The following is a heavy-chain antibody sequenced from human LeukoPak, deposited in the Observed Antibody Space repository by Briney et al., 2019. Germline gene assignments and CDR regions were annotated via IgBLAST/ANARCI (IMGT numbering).Heavy chain of an antibody. CDR1: GGSFTAYY. Sequence: SETLSLTCAVYGGSFTAYYWSWIRQSPGKGLQWIAEVNHRGDINYNPSVKGRVTISVDTSKNQFSLKVTSLTAADTAVYYCARGPTISETGYFDYWGQGTLVTVSS. V-gene: IGHV4-34*01. J-gene: IGHJ4*03. CDR3: ARGPTISETGYFDY. D-gene: IGHD1-1*01. CDR2: VNHRGDI.